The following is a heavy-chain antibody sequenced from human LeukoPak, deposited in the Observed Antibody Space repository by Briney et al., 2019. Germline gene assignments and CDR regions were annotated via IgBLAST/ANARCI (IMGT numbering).Heavy chain of an antibody. J-gene: IGHJ4*02. CDR3: AKGWKGYCSSTSCSPAGLLTDTMYYFDY. CDR2: ISGSGGST. V-gene: IGHV3-23*01. D-gene: IGHD2-2*01. Sequence: GGSLRLSCAASGFTFSSYAMSWVRQAPGKGLEWVSAISGSGGSTYYADSVKGRFTISRDNSKNTLYLQMNSLRAEDTAVYYRAKGWKGYCSSTSCSPAGLLTDTMYYFDYWGQGTLVTVSS. CDR1: GFTFSSYA.